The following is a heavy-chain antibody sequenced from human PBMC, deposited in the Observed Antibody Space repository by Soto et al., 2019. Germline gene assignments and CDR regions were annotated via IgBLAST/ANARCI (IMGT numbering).Heavy chain of an antibody. Sequence: LRLSCAASGFTFSNYGMHWVRQGPGKGLEWVAAIWFDGSTTYYRDSVKGRFTISRDNSKNTLDLQMNSLRVDDTAVYYCAKDVDFSTGDPSRTFDSWGQGTLVTVSS. CDR1: GFTFSNYG. D-gene: IGHD3-3*01. V-gene: IGHV3-33*06. CDR3: AKDVDFSTGDPSRTFDS. CDR2: IWFDGSTT. J-gene: IGHJ4*02.